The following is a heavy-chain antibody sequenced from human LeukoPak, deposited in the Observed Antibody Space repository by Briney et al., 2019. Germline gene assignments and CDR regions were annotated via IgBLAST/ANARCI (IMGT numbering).Heavy chain of an antibody. CDR1: GFTFSSYS. J-gene: IGHJ4*02. CDR3: ARDWMAVAGGLDY. D-gene: IGHD6-19*01. Sequence: PGGSLRLSCAASGFTFSSYSMNWVRQAPGKGLEWVSSISSSSSYIYYADSVKGRFTISRDNAKNSLYLQMNSLRAEDTAVYYCARDWMAVAGGLDYWGQGTLVTVSS. CDR2: ISSSSSYI. V-gene: IGHV3-21*01.